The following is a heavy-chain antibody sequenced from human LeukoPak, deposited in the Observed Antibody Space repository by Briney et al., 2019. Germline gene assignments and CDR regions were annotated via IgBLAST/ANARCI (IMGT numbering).Heavy chain of an antibody. J-gene: IGHJ3*02. CDR2: IYHSGST. D-gene: IGHD1-26*01. CDR1: GGSISSGGYS. V-gene: IGHV4-30-2*01. Sequence: SQTLSLTCAVSGGSISSGGYSWSWIRQPPGKGLEWIGYIYHSGSTYYNPSLKSRVTISVDRSKNQFSLKLSSVTAADTAVYYCAGRIVGATKDAFDIWGQGTMVTVSS. CDR3: AGRIVGATKDAFDI.